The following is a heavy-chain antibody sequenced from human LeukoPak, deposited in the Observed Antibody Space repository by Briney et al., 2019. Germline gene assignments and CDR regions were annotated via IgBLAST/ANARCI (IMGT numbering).Heavy chain of an antibody. CDR2: ISYTGSS. CDR1: GASFSDHY. CDR3: ARGDY. Sequence: SETLSLTCAVYGASFSDHYWSWIRQHPGKGLEWIGFISYTGSSYYNSSLQSRVLISRDTFKNQFSLKMNSVIVADTAMYYCARGDYWGRGTLVTVSS. J-gene: IGHJ4*02. V-gene: IGHV4-31*11.